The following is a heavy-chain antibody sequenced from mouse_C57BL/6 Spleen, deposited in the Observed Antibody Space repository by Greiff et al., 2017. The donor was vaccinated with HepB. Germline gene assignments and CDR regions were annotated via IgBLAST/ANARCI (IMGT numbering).Heavy chain of an antibody. J-gene: IGHJ2*01. V-gene: IGHV5-9-1*02. CDR2: ISSGGDYI. D-gene: IGHD2-1*01. CDR1: GFTFSSYA. CDR3: TRDYGNPYYFDY. Sequence: EVQGVESGEGLVKPGGSLKLSCAASGFTFSSYAMSWVRQTPEKRLEWVAYISSGGDYIYYADTVKGRFTISRDNARNTLYLQMSSLKSEDTAMYYCTRDYGNPYYFDYWGQGTTLTVSS.